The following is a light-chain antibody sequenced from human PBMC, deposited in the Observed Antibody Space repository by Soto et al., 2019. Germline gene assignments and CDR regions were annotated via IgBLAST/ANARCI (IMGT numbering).Light chain of an antibody. CDR3: QQGFSTPLT. J-gene: IGKJ4*01. V-gene: IGKV1-39*01. Sequence: DIQMTQSPSSLSASVGDRVTITCQASQSVSRYLNWYQQKPGRAPKLLIYSASTLQGGVPSRFSGSGSGTDFTLTISSLQPEDSATYYCQQGFSTPLTFGGGAKVEI. CDR1: QSVSRY. CDR2: SAS.